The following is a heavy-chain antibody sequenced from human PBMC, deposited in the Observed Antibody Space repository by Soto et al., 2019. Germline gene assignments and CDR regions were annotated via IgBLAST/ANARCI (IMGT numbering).Heavy chain of an antibody. CDR1: GGSISSPDYY. V-gene: IGHV4-30-4*08. CDR3: ASANDYNDYGFDP. Sequence: QVQLQESGPGLVKPSQTLSLTCTVSGGSISSPDYYWSWIRQPPGKGLEWIGYIYYSGSTYYNPSLRSRLSMSIDTSKSQFSLKLTSVTAADTAVYYCASANDYNDYGFDPWGLGTLVTVSS. J-gene: IGHJ5*02. D-gene: IGHD4-17*01. CDR2: IYYSGST.